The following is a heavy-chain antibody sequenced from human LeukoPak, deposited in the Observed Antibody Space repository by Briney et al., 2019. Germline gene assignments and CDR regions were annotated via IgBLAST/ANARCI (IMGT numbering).Heavy chain of an antibody. J-gene: IGHJ5*01. CDR1: GFTLSSSD. Sequence: GGSLRLSCAASGFTLSSSDMHWVRPAPGKGLEWVAFIRYDGNNKYYAHSVKGRLTITRDNSQNTLYLQMNSLRAPEPPQYFRAKGYRNHLLILLDSWGQGTLVTVSS. V-gene: IGHV3-30*02. CDR2: IRYDGNNK. D-gene: IGHD3-16*01. CDR3: AKGYRNHLLILLDS.